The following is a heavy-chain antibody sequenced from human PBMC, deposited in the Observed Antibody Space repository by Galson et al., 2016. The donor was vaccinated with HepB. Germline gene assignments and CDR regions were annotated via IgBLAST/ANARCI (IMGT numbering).Heavy chain of an antibody. CDR2: ISPSELTSGPST. CDR1: AFTFNRPA. CDR3: STLYCGGGSCHPPPYYLDF. D-gene: IGHD2-15*01. J-gene: IGHJ4*02. Sequence: SLRLACAASAFTFNRPAMGWVRPAPGKGLEWVSIISPSELTSGPSTYYAESVNGRLPISRDNSKNTVYLQMNRLTAADTAVYFCSTLYCGGGSCHPPPYYLDFWGQGILVTVSS. V-gene: IGHV3-23*01.